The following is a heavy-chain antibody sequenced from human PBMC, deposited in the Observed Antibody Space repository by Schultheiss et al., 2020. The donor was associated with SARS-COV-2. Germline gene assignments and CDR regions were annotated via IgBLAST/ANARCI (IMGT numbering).Heavy chain of an antibody. CDR2: IKQDGSEK. V-gene: IGHV3-7*01. CDR3: AREIGTRDDY. D-gene: IGHD1-7*01. CDR1: GFTFDDYG. Sequence: GGSLRLSCAASGFTFDDYGMSWVRQAPGKGLEWVANIKQDGSEKYYVDSVKGRFTISRDNAKNSLYLQMNSLRAEDTAVYYCAREIGTRDDYWGQGTLVTVSS. J-gene: IGHJ4*02.